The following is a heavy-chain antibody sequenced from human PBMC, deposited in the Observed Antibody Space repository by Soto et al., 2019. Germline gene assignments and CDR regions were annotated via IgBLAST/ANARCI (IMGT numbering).Heavy chain of an antibody. CDR3: ARGVPPGIAVAGWRRNNWFDP. J-gene: IGHJ5*02. D-gene: IGHD6-19*01. V-gene: IGHV1-3*01. CDR1: GYTFTSYA. CDR2: INAGNGNT. Sequence: ASVKVSCKASGYTFTSYAMHWVRQAPGQRLEWMGWINAGNGNTKYSQKFQGRVTITRDTSASTAYMELSSLRSEDTAVYYCARGVPPGIAVAGWRRNNWFDPWGQGTLVTVSS.